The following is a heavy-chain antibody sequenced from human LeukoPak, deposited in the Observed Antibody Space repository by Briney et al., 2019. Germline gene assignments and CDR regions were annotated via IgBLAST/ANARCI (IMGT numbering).Heavy chain of an antibody. CDR3: ARDHNGDYGDDAFYF. J-gene: IGHJ3*01. CDR1: GGSISSGVYY. D-gene: IGHD4-17*01. CDR2: IYYSGST. V-gene: IGHV4-39*07. Sequence: SETLSLTRTVSGGSISSGVYYWGWIRQPPGKGLEWIGSIYYSGSTYYNPSLKSRVTISVDKSKNQFSLKLSSVTASDTTVYYCARDHNGDYGDDAFYFWGQGTMATVSS.